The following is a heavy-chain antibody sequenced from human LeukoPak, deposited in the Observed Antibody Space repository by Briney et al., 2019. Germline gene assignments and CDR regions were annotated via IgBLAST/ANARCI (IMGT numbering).Heavy chain of an antibody. J-gene: IGHJ4*02. CDR2: ISYDGSNK. V-gene: IGHV3-30*18. CDR3: AKDEQLAFDY. Sequence: PGGSLRLSCAASGFTFSSYGMHWVRQAPGKGLEWVAVISYDGSNKYYADTVKGRFTISRDNSKNTLYLQMNSLRAEDTAVYYCAKDEQLAFDYWGQGTLVTVSS. D-gene: IGHD6-6*01. CDR1: GFTFSSYG.